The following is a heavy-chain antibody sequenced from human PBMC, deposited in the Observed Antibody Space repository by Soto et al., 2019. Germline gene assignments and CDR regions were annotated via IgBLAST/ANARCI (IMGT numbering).Heavy chain of an antibody. J-gene: IGHJ4*02. Sequence: QIQLVESGGGLVKPGGALRLSCEASGFTFSDFYMSWIRLAPGKGLEWLSYISPNSNYREYAESVKGRHTISRDNAKNSLSLQMNSLRVEDTAVYYCVRGGGGGQFDSWGQAAQVTVSS. V-gene: IGHV3-11*06. D-gene: IGHD2-21*01. CDR2: ISPNSNYR. CDR1: GFTFSDFY. CDR3: VRGGGGGQFDS.